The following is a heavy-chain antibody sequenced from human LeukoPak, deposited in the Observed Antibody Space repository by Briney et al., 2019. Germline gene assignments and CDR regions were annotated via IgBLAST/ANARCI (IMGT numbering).Heavy chain of an antibody. CDR3: ARRCSSTSCPLDY. CDR2: IYARGGT. V-gene: IGHV4-4*09. J-gene: IGHJ4*02. D-gene: IGHD2-2*01. CDR1: GDSISTFY. Sequence: SETLSLTCTVSGDSISTFYWTWIRQPPGKELEWIGHIYARGGTSYNPSLKSRLTISVDTSKNQFSLKLSSVTAADTAVSYCARRCSSTSCPLDYWGQGTLVTVSS.